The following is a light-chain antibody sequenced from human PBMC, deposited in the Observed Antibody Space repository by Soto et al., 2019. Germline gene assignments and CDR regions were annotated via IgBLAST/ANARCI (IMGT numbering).Light chain of an antibody. Sequence: QSALTQPASVSGSPGQSITISCTGTSRDIGNYNYVSWYQHHPGKAPKLIIYEVTDRPSGVSNRFSASKSGNTASLTISGLQAEDEADYYCSSYTTIKTVVFGGGTKLTVL. CDR2: EVT. CDR3: SSYTTIKTVV. V-gene: IGLV2-14*01. J-gene: IGLJ2*01. CDR1: SRDIGNYNY.